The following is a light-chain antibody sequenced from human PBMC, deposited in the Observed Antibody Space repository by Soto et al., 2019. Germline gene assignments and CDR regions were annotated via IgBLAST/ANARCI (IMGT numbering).Light chain of an antibody. CDR2: AVT. J-gene: IGLJ1*01. Sequence: QSVLTQPASVSGSPGRSSTISGTRTSSDVDAYNYVSWYQQHPGEAPKLIIYAVTNRPSGVSHRFSGLKSGYTASLTISGLQAEDEADYDCSSYSAGFFYVFGTGTKGTVL. CDR3: SSYSAGFFYV. V-gene: IGLV2-14*01. CDR1: SSDVDAYNY.